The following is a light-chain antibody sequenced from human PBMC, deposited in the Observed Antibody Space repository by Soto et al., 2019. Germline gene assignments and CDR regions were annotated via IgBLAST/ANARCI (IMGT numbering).Light chain of an antibody. CDR2: DAS. V-gene: IGKV3D-20*01. J-gene: IGKJ1*01. CDR1: QSVRSNY. Sequence: EIVLTQSPATLSLSPGERATLSCGASQSVRSNYVAWFQQKPGLAPRLLIYDASSRATGIPDRFRGSGSGTDFTLTISRLEPEDFAVYYCQQYNIWPWTFGQGTKVEIK. CDR3: QQYNIWPWT.